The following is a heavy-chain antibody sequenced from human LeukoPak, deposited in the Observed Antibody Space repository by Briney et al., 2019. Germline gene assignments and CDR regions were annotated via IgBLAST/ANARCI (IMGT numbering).Heavy chain of an antibody. Sequence: SETLSLTCTVSGGSISNYYWSWIRQPPGKGLEWIGYIYYIGSTNYTPSLKSRVTISVGTSKNKFSLKLISVTAADTAVYYCARHDGGSYGNWFDPWGQGTLVTVSS. J-gene: IGHJ5*02. V-gene: IGHV4-59*08. D-gene: IGHD1-26*01. CDR1: GGSISNYY. CDR2: IYYIGST. CDR3: ARHDGGSYGNWFDP.